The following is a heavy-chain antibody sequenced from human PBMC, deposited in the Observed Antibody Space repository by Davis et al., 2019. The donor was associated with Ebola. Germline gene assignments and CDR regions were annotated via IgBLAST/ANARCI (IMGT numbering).Heavy chain of an antibody. V-gene: IGHV4-59*08. CDR3: ARRGTSSWYAGWFDP. CDR2: IYYSGST. J-gene: IGHJ5*02. CDR1: GASISSYS. D-gene: IGHD6-13*01. Sequence: SETLSLTCSASGASISSYSWNWIRQPPGKGLEWIGYIYYSGSTNYNPSPMSRVTISVDTSKNQFSLKLSSVTAADTAVYYCARRGTSSWYAGWFDPWGQGTLVTVSS.